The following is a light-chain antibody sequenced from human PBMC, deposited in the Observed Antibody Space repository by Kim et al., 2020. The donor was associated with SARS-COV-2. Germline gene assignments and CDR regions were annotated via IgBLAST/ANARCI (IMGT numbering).Light chain of an antibody. J-gene: IGLJ1*01. Sequence: SITISGTGTGSAVGGYNYVTWYQQHPGKAPKIMIYDVSTRPSGVSTRFSGSKSGNTASLTISGLQAEDEADYYCSSYTSSSTLDVFGTGTKVTVL. CDR1: GSAVGGYNY. CDR3: SSYTSSSTLDV. CDR2: DVS. V-gene: IGLV2-14*03.